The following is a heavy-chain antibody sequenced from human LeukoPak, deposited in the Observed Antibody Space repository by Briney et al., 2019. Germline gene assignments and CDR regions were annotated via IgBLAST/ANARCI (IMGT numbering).Heavy chain of an antibody. D-gene: IGHD5-18*01. V-gene: IGHV4-34*01. Sequence: PSETLSLTCAVYGGSFSGYYWSWIRQPPGKGLEWIGEINHSGSTNYNPSLKSRVTISVDTSKNQFSLKLSSVTAADTAVYYCARCYSGYSYGYRYYYMDVWGKGTTVTVSS. CDR2: INHSGST. J-gene: IGHJ6*03. CDR1: GGSFSGYY. CDR3: ARCYSGYSYGYRYYYMDV.